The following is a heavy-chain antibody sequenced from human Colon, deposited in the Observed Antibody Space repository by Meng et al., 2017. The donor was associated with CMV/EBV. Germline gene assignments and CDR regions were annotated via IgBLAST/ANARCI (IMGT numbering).Heavy chain of an antibody. CDR1: GITFTSAW. J-gene: IGHJ4*02. V-gene: IGHV3-15*01. D-gene: IGHD2-2*01. Sequence: GESLKISCAASGITFTSAWFSWVRQAPGKGPEWVGRIKSKSDGGTTDYAASMIGRFTISRDDSKNTLYLQMNSLRAEDSGVYYCATGRLGTSWYYIDFWGQGTLVTVSS. CDR2: IKSKSDGGTT. CDR3: ATGRLGTSWYYIDF.